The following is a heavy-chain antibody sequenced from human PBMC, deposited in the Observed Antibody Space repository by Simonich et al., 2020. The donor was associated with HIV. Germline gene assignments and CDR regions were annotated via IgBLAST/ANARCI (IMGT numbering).Heavy chain of an antibody. D-gene: IGHD5-18*01. Sequence: QVQLQQWGAGLLKPSETLSLTCAVYGGSFSGYYWSWIRQPPGQGLGWIGEINHSGSTNYNPALKSRVTISIATVKNQFSLKLNSVTAADTAVYYCATTIGDTAMGSSGNYQEYWFDPWGQGTLVTVSS. J-gene: IGHJ5*02. CDR1: GGSFSGYY. CDR2: INHSGST. CDR3: ATTIGDTAMGSSGNYQEYWFDP. V-gene: IGHV4-34*01.